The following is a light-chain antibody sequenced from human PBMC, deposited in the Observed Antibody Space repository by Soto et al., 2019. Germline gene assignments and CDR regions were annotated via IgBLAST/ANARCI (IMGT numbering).Light chain of an antibody. CDR3: QHYVNWPRT. J-gene: IGKJ4*01. CDR2: DTS. Sequence: EIVMTQSPATLSVSPGEGATLPCRAIQGIGDTLAWYQRKPGQPPRLPIYDTSIRPTGVPARFSGCRSGADFTLTISSLQSEDFAVYYCQHYVNWPRTFGGGTKVESK. CDR1: QGIGDT. V-gene: IGKV3-15*01.